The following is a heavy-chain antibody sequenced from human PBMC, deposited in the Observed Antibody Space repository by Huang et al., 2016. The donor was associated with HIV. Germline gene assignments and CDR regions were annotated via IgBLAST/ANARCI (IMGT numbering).Heavy chain of an antibody. V-gene: IGHV1-69*01. D-gene: IGHD1-26*01. CDR3: ATGPRGSGSFN. Sequence: VQLVQSGAEVKKPGSSVKVSCKASGGTFSSYVISWVRQAPGQGLEWMVGIPPIFDKTNYAQKFQGRVTIIADESTRTAYMEMSSLRPEDTATYYCATGPRGSGSFNWGQGTLVIVSS. J-gene: IGHJ4*02. CDR2: IPPIFDKT. CDR1: GGTFSSYV.